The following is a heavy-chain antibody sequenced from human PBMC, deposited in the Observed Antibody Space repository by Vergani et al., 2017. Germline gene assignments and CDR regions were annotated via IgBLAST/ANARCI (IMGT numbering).Heavy chain of an antibody. CDR1: GYAFTGYY. D-gene: IGHD2-2*03. Sequence: QVQLVQSGAEVKKPGAVVKVSCKASGYAFTGYYIHWVRQAPGQGLEWMGRINPNSGVTNFAQNFQGRVSMTRDTSISTADMELSRLRSDDTAVYYCGRDGMMDIVVATKSNEYYYYGMDVWGQGTTVTVSS. CDR2: INPNSGVT. J-gene: IGHJ6*02. V-gene: IGHV1-2*06. CDR3: GRDGMMDIVVATKSNEYYYYGMDV.